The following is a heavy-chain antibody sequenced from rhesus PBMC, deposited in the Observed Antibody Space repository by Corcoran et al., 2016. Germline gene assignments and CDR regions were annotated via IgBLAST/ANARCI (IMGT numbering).Heavy chain of an antibody. V-gene: IGHV1S2*01. CDR3: ARKLIGPAHFDY. CDR2: INPYNGNT. D-gene: IGHD2-33*01. Sequence: QVQLVQSGAEVKKPGSSVKASCKASGYTVTDYYLHWLRQAPRQGLEWMGWINPYNGNTKYARKVQDRVTWTRDTSTSTAYMDLSSLSSEDTAVYYCARKLIGPAHFDYWGQGVLVTVSS. J-gene: IGHJ4*01. CDR1: GYTVTDYY.